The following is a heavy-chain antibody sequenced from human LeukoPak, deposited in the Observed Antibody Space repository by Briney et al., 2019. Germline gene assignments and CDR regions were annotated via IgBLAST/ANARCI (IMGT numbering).Heavy chain of an antibody. V-gene: IGHV4-34*01. D-gene: IGHD3-3*01. CDR1: GGSFSGYY. CDR3: AREGQDFWSGSRDYFDY. Sequence: SETLSLTCAVYGGSFSGYYWSWIRQPPGKGLEWIGEINHSGSTNYNPSLKSRVTISVDTSKNQFFLKLSSVTAADTAVYYCAREGQDFWSGSRDYFDYWGQGTLVTVSS. CDR2: INHSGST. J-gene: IGHJ4*02.